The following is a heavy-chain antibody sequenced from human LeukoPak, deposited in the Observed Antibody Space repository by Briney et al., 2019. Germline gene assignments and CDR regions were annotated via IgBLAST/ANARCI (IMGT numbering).Heavy chain of an antibody. V-gene: IGHV3-21*01. D-gene: IGHD2-2*02. J-gene: IGHJ1*01. CDR2: ISSSSSYI. CDR1: GFTFSSYS. CDR3: ASTCSSTSCYTWDYFQH. Sequence: PGGSLRLSCAASGFTFSSYSMNWVRQAPGKGLEWVSSISSSSSYIYYADSVKGRFTISRDNAKNSLYLQMNSLRAEDTAVCYCASTCSSTSCYTWDYFQHWGQGTLVTVSS.